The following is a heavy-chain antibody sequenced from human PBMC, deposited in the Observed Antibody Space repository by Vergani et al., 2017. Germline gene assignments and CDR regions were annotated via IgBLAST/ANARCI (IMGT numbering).Heavy chain of an antibody. CDR2: TWYDGNNK. Sequence: QVQLVESGGGVVQPGRSLRLSCAASGFTFNQYGMHWVRQAPGKGLEWVAVTWYDGNNKQYADSVMGRFTISRDNSKSTTYLQMNSLRDEDTGVYYCARDLRLLYNRFDPWGQGTLVTVSS. D-gene: IGHD1-14*01. CDR1: GFTFNQYG. CDR3: ARDLRLLYNRFDP. J-gene: IGHJ5*02. V-gene: IGHV3-33*01.